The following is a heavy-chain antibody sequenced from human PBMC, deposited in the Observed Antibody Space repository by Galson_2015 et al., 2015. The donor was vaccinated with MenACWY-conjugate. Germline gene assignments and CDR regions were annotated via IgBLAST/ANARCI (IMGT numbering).Heavy chain of an antibody. J-gene: IGHJ6*02. CDR3: ARIGPHYYSAMDV. V-gene: IGHV3-7*03. CDR2: IQQDGSEK. Sequence: SLRLSCAASGFTFSSYWMSWVRQAPGKGLEWVANIQQDGSEKYYVDSVKGRFTISRDNAKNSLYLQMNSLRAEDTAVYYCARIGPHYYSAMDVWGQGTTVTVSS. CDR1: GFTFSSYW.